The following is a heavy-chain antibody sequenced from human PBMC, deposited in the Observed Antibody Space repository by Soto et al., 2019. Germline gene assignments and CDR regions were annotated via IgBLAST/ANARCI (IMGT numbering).Heavy chain of an antibody. V-gene: IGHV4-39*01. CDR3: ARHSSGWPSSWVY. CDR2: IYYSGST. D-gene: IGHD6-19*01. CDR1: GGSISSSSYY. J-gene: IGHJ4*02. Sequence: QLQLQESGPGLVKPSETLSLTCTVSGGSISSSSYYWGWIRQPPGKGLEWIGSIYYSGSTYYNPSLKSRVTISVDTSKNQFSLKLSSVTAADTAVYYCARHSSGWPSSWVYWGQGTLVTVSS.